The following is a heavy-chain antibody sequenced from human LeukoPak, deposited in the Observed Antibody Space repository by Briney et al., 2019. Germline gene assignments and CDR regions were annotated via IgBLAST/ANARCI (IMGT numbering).Heavy chain of an antibody. CDR1: GGSISSGSYY. J-gene: IGHJ4*02. CDR3: ARHPPRDGSAFDY. Sequence: PSETLSLTCTVSGGSISSGSYYWGWIRQPPGKGLEWIASMYYSGTTFYSPSLKSRVPISVDTSKHPLSLKLGSVTAADTAVYYCARHPPRDGSAFDYWGQGTLVTVSS. CDR2: MYYSGTT. V-gene: IGHV4-39*01.